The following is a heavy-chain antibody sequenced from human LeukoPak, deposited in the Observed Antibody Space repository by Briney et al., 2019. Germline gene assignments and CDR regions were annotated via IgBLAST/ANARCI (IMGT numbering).Heavy chain of an antibody. Sequence: GASVKVSCKASGFTFTSYYMHWVRQAPGQGLEWMGLINPSGGSTSYAQKFQGRVTITADESTSTAYMELSSLRSEDTAVYYCAIWPYMATTVTTVVYWGQGTLVTVSS. CDR1: GFTFTSYY. D-gene: IGHD4-17*01. J-gene: IGHJ4*02. V-gene: IGHV1-46*01. CDR3: AIWPYMATTVTTVVY. CDR2: INPSGGST.